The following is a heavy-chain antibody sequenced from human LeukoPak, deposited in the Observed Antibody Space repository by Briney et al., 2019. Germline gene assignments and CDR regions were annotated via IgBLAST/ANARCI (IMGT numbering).Heavy chain of an antibody. V-gene: IGHV3-23*01. Sequence: GGSLRLSCAASGFIFRNFPMTWVRQTPGKGLEGVSSISGTGGDTYYTDSVRGRFTISRDNSKNTLYLQMNSLRAEDTAVYYCAKILGHDSSGYYYYGMDVWGQGTTVTVSS. CDR2: ISGTGGDT. CDR1: GFIFRNFP. J-gene: IGHJ6*02. CDR3: AKILGHDSSGYYYYGMDV. D-gene: IGHD3-22*01.